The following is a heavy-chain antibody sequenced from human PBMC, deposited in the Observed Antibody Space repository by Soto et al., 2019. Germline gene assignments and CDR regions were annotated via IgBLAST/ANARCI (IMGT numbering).Heavy chain of an antibody. CDR3: ASNHLGATTYGMDV. J-gene: IGHJ6*02. CDR1: GYTFTSYA. V-gene: IGHV1-3*05. CDR2: INAGNGNT. Sequence: QVQLVQSGAEEKKPGASVKVSCKASGYTFTSYAMHWVRQAPGHRLEWMGWINAGNGNTKYSQKFQGRVTITRDTSASTAYMELSSLRSEDTAVYYCASNHLGATTYGMDVWGQGTTVTVSS. D-gene: IGHD1-26*01.